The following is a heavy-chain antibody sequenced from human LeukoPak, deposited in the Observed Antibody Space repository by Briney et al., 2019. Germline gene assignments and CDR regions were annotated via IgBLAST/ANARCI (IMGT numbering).Heavy chain of an antibody. CDR2: IRYDGSNK. Sequence: PGGSLRLSCAASGFTFSSYGMHWVRQAPGKGLEWVAFIRYDGSNKYYADSVKGRFTISRDNSKNTLYLQMNSLRAEDTAVYYCAKDALWFGESPKNWFDPWGQGTLVTVSS. J-gene: IGHJ5*02. D-gene: IGHD3-10*01. CDR3: AKDALWFGESPKNWFDP. CDR1: GFTFSSYG. V-gene: IGHV3-30*02.